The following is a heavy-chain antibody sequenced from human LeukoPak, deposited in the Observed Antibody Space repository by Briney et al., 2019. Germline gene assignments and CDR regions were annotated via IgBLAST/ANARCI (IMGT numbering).Heavy chain of an antibody. D-gene: IGHD3-10*01. J-gene: IGHJ4*02. CDR3: ARDPSMTRGENTPYFDY. V-gene: IGHV1-69*13. Sequence: SVKVSCKASGGTFSSYAISWVRQAPGQGLEWMGGIIPIFGTADYAQKFQGRATITADESTSTAYMELNSLRSEDTAVYYRARDPSMTRGENTPYFDYWGQGTLVTVSS. CDR1: GGTFSSYA. CDR2: IIPIFGTA.